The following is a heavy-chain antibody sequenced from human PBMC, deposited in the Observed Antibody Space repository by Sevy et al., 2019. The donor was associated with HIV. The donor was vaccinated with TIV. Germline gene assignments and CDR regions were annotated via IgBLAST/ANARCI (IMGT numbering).Heavy chain of an antibody. J-gene: IGHJ3*02. CDR3: ARDHTVIGSSRYGAFDI. V-gene: IGHV1-46*01. CDR2: INPSGGST. D-gene: IGHD6-13*01. CDR1: GYTFTSYY. Sequence: ASVKVSCKASGYTFTSYYMHWVRQAPGQGLEWMGIINPSGGSTSYVQKFQGRVTMTRDTSTSTVYMELSSLRSEDTAVYYCARDHTVIGSSRYGAFDIWGQGTMVTVSS.